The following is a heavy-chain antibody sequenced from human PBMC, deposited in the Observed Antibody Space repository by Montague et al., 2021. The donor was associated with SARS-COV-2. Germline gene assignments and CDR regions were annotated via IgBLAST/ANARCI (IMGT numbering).Heavy chain of an antibody. CDR3: ARLRDGVVPSPILGVGPYYSYYYMDV. V-gene: IGHV4-34*01. CDR2: INHGGST. Sequence: SETLSLTCAVHGTSFSGYYWNWIRQPPGKGLEWIGEINHGGSTKYSPSPKSRLTISADTSKSQFSLKLTSVAAADTAVYYCARLRDGVVPSPILGVGPYYSYYYMDVWGRGTTVTVSS. CDR1: GTSFSGYY. J-gene: IGHJ6*03. D-gene: IGHD3-10*01.